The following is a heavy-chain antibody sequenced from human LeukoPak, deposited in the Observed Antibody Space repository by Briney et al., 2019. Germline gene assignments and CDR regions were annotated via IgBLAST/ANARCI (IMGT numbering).Heavy chain of an antibody. CDR2: MSAYNGNT. J-gene: IGHJ5*02. Sequence: ASVKVSCKASGYTFTSYGISWVRQAPGQGLEWMGWMSAYNGNTNYAQKLQGRVTMTTDTSTSTAYMELRSLRSDDTAVYYCARNYGSGSYVWFDPWGQGTLVTVSS. V-gene: IGHV1-18*01. D-gene: IGHD3-10*01. CDR1: GYTFTSYG. CDR3: ARNYGSGSYVWFDP.